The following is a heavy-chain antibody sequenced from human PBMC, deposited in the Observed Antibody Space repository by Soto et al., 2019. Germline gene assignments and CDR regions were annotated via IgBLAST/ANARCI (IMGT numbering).Heavy chain of an antibody. Sequence: GGSLRLSCAASGFTFSSYSMNWVRQAPGKGLEWVSSISSSSSYIYYADSVKGRFTISRDNAKNSLYLQMNSLRAEDTAVYYCATEARAAAGTRPSDYWGQGTLVTVSS. CDR3: ATEARAAAGTRPSDY. CDR2: ISSSSSYI. V-gene: IGHV3-21*01. J-gene: IGHJ4*02. CDR1: GFTFSSYS. D-gene: IGHD6-13*01.